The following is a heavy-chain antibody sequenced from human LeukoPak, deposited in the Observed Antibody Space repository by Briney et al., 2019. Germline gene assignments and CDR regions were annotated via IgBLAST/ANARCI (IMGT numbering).Heavy chain of an antibody. J-gene: IGHJ3*01. CDR1: GFTFDDYG. Sequence: GGSLRLSCAASGFTFDDYGMSWVRQAPGKGLEWVSGINWNGGSTGYADSVKGRFTTSRDNAKNSLYLQMNSLRAEDTALYYCARSRNLLRLGELSDWGQGTMVTVSS. CDR3: ARSRNLLRLGELSD. CDR2: INWNGGST. V-gene: IGHV3-20*04. D-gene: IGHD3-16*02.